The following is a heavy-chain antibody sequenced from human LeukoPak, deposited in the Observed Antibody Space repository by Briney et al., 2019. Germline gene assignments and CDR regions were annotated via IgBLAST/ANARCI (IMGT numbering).Heavy chain of an antibody. CDR1: GFTFSSCA. CDR3: ARHPEPGYCSSTSCHESYFDY. V-gene: IGHV3-23*01. Sequence: TGGSLRLFCAPSGFTFSSCAMSWLRQAPGKGLEWVSAISGSGGRPYYADAVKGRFTISRDNSKNTLYLQMNSLRAEDTAVYYCARHPEPGYCSSTSCHESYFDYWGQGTLVTVSS. D-gene: IGHD2-2*01. J-gene: IGHJ4*02. CDR2: ISGSGGRP.